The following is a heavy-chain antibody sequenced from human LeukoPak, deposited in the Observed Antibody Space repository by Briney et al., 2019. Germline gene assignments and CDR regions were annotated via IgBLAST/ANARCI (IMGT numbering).Heavy chain of an antibody. V-gene: IGHV1-69*05. CDR3: ARDCGNCGGAPDDTFDI. J-gene: IGHJ3*02. CDR2: IIPIFGTA. CDR1: GGTFSSYA. D-gene: IGHD2-21*01. Sequence: SVKVSCKASGGTFSSYAISWVRQAPGQGLEWMGGIIPIFGTANYAQKFQGRVTMTTDTSTSTAYLELRSLRSDDTAVYYCARDCGNCGGAPDDTFDIWGQGTMVTVSS.